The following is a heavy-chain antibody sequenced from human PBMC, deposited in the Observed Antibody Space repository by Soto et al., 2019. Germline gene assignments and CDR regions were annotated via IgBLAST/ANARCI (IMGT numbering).Heavy chain of an antibody. CDR1: GDRFPNNY. V-gene: IGHV1-46*03. Sequence: QVQLVQSGAEVRKPGASVKVSCKASGDRFPNNYIHWVRQAPGQGLEWMGMINPGVASTSYAQKFQGRVTVTRDTATTTVYMELGSLRSDDAAVYYCTRGRDDGENGPSDWGQGTLVAVSS. CDR3: TRGRDDGENGPSD. J-gene: IGHJ4*02. CDR2: INPGVAST. D-gene: IGHD4-17*01.